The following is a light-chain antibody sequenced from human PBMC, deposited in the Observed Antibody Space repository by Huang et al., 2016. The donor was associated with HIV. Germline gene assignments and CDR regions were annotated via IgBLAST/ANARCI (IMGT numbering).Light chain of an antibody. CDR1: ESLLYTNGFRY. CDR2: LGS. V-gene: IGKV2-28*01. Sequence: DIVMSQSPLSLTVTPGEPASISCKSNESLLYTNGFRYLNWYLQKPGLSPHLLIYLGSNRASVVPDRFSGSGTGIEFTLTISRVEADDVGVYYCMQSLQTPPTFGQGTKVEI. CDR3: MQSLQTPPT. J-gene: IGKJ1*01.